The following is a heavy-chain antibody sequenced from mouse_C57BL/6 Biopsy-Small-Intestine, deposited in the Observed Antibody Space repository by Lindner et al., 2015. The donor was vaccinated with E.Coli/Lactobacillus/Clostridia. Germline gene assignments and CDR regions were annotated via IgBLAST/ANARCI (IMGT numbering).Heavy chain of an antibody. V-gene: IGHV1-20*01. CDR1: GYSFTGYF. CDR3: ARSSSTVGYYFDY. J-gene: IGHJ2*01. Sequence: VQLQESGPELVKPGDSLKISCKASGYSFTGYFMHWVMQSHGKSLEWIGVINPYNGGTSYNQKFKGKATLTVDQSSSTAYMQLNSLTSEDSAVYYCARSSSTVGYYFDYWGQGTTLTVSS. CDR2: INPYNGGT. D-gene: IGHD1-1*01.